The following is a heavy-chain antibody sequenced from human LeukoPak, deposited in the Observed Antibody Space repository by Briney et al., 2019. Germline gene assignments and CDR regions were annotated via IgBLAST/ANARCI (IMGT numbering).Heavy chain of an antibody. CDR3: ARSDGYYFDY. V-gene: IGHV4-30-4*01. D-gene: IGHD2-21*02. CDR2: IYNSGST. J-gene: IGHJ4*02. Sequence: SQTLSLTCTVSGGSISSGDYYWSWIRQPPGKGLEWIVYIYNSGSTYYNPSLKSRVTISVDTSKNQFSLKLSSVTAADTAVYYCARSDGYYFDYWGQGTLVTVSS. CDR1: GGSISSGDYY.